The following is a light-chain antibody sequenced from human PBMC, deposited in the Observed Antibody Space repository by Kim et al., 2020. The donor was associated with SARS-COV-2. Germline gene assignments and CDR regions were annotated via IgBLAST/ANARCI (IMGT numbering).Light chain of an antibody. Sequence: ATINCKSSQSVLHSSNNKNYLAWYQQKPGQPPKLLIDWASTRQSGVPDRFSGSGSGTDFTLTISSLQAEDVAVYYCQQYYSTPLTFGGGTKVDIK. J-gene: IGKJ4*01. CDR2: WAS. CDR1: QSVLHSSNNKNY. CDR3: QQYYSTPLT. V-gene: IGKV4-1*01.